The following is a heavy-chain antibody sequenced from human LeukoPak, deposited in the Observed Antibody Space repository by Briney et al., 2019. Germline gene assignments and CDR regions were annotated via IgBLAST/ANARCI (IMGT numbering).Heavy chain of an antibody. Sequence: PSETLSLTCTVSGGSISSSSYYWGWIRQPPGKGLEWIGYIYYSGSTNYNPSLKSRVTISVDTSKNQFSLKLSSVTAADTAVYYCARDPLGLNWFDPWGQGTLVTVSS. J-gene: IGHJ5*02. V-gene: IGHV4-61*01. CDR2: IYYSGST. CDR1: GGSISSSSYY. D-gene: IGHD7-27*01. CDR3: ARDPLGLNWFDP.